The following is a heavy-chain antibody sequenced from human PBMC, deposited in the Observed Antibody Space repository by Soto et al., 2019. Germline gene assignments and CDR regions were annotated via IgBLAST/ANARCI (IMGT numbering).Heavy chain of an antibody. D-gene: IGHD3-3*01. CDR3: ARDKWAAGYYDFWSGLSRNAFDV. Sequence: QVQVVESGGGVVQPGTSLRLSCAASGFTFSTYAMHWVRQAPGRGLEWVAVISYDERNTYYAGSVKGRFTISRDNSKNTLDLQISSLRAEDTAVYYCARDKWAAGYYDFWSGLSRNAFDVWGQGTMVTVSS. CDR2: ISYDERNT. J-gene: IGHJ3*01. CDR1: GFTFSTYA. V-gene: IGHV3-30*04.